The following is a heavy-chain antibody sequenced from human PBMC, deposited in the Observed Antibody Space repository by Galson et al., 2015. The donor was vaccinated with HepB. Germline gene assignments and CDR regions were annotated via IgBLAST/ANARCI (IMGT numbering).Heavy chain of an antibody. Sequence: ETLSLTCAVSGGSISSSNWWSWVRQPPGKGLEWIGEIYHSGSTNYNPSLKSRVTISVDKSKNQFSLKLSSVTAADTAVYYCASATIDSSGYYSGDYWGQGTLVTVSS. D-gene: IGHD3-22*01. CDR2: IYHSGST. CDR1: GGSISSSNW. J-gene: IGHJ4*02. CDR3: ASATIDSSGYYSGDY. V-gene: IGHV4-4*02.